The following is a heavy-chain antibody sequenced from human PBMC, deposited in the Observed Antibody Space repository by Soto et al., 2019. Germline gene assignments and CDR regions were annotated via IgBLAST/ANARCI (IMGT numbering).Heavy chain of an antibody. J-gene: IGHJ4*02. CDR2: ISWNSGSI. D-gene: IGHD4-17*01. V-gene: IGHV3-9*01. CDR1: GFTFDDYA. Sequence: EVQLVESGGGLVQPGRSLRLSCAASGFTFDDYAMHWVRQAPGKGLEWVSGISWNSGSIGYADSVKGRFTISRDNAKNSLYLQMNSLRAEDTDLYYCAKDIYGDYERTFVYWGQGTLVTVSS. CDR3: AKDIYGDYERTFVY.